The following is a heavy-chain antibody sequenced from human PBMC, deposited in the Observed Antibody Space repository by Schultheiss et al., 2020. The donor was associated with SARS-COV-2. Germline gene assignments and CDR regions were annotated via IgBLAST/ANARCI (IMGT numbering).Heavy chain of an antibody. CDR2: IYSCGST. J-gene: IGHJ4*02. V-gene: IGHV3-66*03. Sequence: GSLRLSCTVSGYSISSGYYWGWIRQPPGKGLEWVSVIYSCGSTYYADSVKGRFTISRDNSKNTLYLQMNSLRAEDTAVYYCAKAYSSSWWLFDYWGQGTLVTVSS. CDR1: GYSISSGYY. D-gene: IGHD6-13*01. CDR3: AKAYSSSWWLFDY.